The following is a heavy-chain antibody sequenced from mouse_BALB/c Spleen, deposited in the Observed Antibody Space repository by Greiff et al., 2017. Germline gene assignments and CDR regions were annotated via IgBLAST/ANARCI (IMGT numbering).Heavy chain of an antibody. J-gene: IGHJ3*01. CDR3: VLTGTEAWFAY. CDR2: IDPANGNT. Sequence: DVKLQESGAELVKPGASVKLSCTASGFNIKDTYMHWVKQRPEQGLEWIGRIDPANGNTKYDPKFQGKATITADTSSNTAYLQLSSLTSEDTAVYYCVLTGTEAWFAYWGQGTLVTVSA. CDR1: GFNIKDTY. V-gene: IGHV14-3*02. D-gene: IGHD4-1*01.